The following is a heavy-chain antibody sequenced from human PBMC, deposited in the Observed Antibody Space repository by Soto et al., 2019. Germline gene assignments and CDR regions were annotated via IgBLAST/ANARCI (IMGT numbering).Heavy chain of an antibody. CDR3: ARGDYSDPTFDY. Sequence: QVQLQESGPGLVKPSQTLSLTCTVSGGSISSDDYYWSWIRQTPGKGLEWIGYIYYSGSTYYNPSLKSRVTISVDTSKNQFYLKLSSVTAADTAVYYCARGDYSDPTFDYWGQGTLVTVSS. D-gene: IGHD4-4*01. CDR2: IYYSGST. CDR1: GGSISSDDYY. J-gene: IGHJ4*02. V-gene: IGHV4-30-4*01.